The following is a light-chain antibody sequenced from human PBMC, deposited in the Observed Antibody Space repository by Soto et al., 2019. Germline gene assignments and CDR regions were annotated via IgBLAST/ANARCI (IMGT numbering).Light chain of an antibody. CDR1: QSVSSSF. CDR3: QQYGGSPIT. Sequence: EIVLTQSPGTLSLSPGERATLSCRASQSVSSSFLAWYQQKPGQAPRLLIYGASSRATGIPDRFSGSGSGTDFTLTISRREPEDFAVYYCQQYGGSPITFGQGTRLEIK. J-gene: IGKJ5*01. V-gene: IGKV3-20*01. CDR2: GAS.